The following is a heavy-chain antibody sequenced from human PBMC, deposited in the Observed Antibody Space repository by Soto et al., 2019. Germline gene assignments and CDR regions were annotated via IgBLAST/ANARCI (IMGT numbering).Heavy chain of an antibody. D-gene: IGHD6-19*01. CDR1: EFPFNMYG. V-gene: IGHV3-23*01. CDR3: ARDGVPGNGMWDWFDL. CDR2: IGTRDI. Sequence: EVQLLESGGDLAQPGGSLRLSCAASEFPFNMYGMNWVRQAPGKGLEWLSYIGTRDIYYADSVKGRFTVSRDNSRNTLYLQMDSLRVDDTAIYYCARDGVPGNGMWDWFDLWGQGTLVTVSS. J-gene: IGHJ5*02.